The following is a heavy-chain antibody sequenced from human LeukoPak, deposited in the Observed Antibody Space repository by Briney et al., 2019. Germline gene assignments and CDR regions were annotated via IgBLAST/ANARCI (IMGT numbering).Heavy chain of an antibody. Sequence: PGGSLRLSCAVSGFPFSNSWMYWVRQAPGKGLEGVANIKKDGSGISYVDSVKGRFIISRDNARNSLYLQMNSLRVEDTAVYFCAGGSSIEVWGKRTAVTVSS. CDR1: GFPFSNSW. D-gene: IGHD1-26*01. CDR3: AGGSSIEV. J-gene: IGHJ6*04. CDR2: IKKDGSGI. V-gene: IGHV3-7*03.